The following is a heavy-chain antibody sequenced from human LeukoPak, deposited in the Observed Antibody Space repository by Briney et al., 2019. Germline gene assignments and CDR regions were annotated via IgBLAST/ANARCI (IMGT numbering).Heavy chain of an antibody. CDR2: IYPGDSDT. V-gene: IGHV5-51*01. J-gene: IGHJ6*02. CDR3: ARLGPKSGRVGYSSGWYSVYYYYGMDV. CDR1: GYSFTSYW. Sequence: GESLKISCKGSGYSFTSYWIGWVRQMPGKGLEWMGIIYPGDSDTRYSPSFQGQVTISADKSISTAYLQWSSLKASDTAMYYCARLGPKSGRVGYSSGWYSVYYYYGMDVWGQGTTVTVSS. D-gene: IGHD6-19*01.